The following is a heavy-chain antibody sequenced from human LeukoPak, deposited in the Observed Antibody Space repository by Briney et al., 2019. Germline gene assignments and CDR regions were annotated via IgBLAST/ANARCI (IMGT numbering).Heavy chain of an antibody. V-gene: IGHV3-30*04. Sequence: GGSLRLSCAASGFTFVDSAIHWVRQPPGKGLEWVAAVSYDGTQQHYPDSVKGRFIVSRDNSKNTLYLQLSSLTADDTAVYYCARGGRYFDWLATQYWGQGALVIVSS. D-gene: IGHD3-9*01. CDR2: VSYDGTQQ. CDR3: ARGGRYFDWLATQY. CDR1: GFTFVDSA. J-gene: IGHJ4*02.